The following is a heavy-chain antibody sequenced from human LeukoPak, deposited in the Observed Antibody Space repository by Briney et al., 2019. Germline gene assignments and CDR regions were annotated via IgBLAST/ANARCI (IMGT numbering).Heavy chain of an antibody. J-gene: IGHJ4*02. V-gene: IGHV3-23*01. CDR2: ISGSGGNT. D-gene: IGHD4-11*01. Sequence: GGSLRLSCAASGFTFSSYAMSWVRQAPGKGLEWVSAISGSGGNTYYADSVRGRFTISRDNSKNTLYLQMNSLRAEDTAVYYCAKDREASGGHDYSNYPPCSWGQGILVTVSS. CDR1: GFTFSSYA. CDR3: AKDREASGGHDYSNYPPCS.